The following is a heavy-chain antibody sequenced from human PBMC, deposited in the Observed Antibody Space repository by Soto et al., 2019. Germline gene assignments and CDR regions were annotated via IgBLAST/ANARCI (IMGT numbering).Heavy chain of an antibody. CDR1: GDSVRMYG. J-gene: IGHJ4*02. D-gene: IGHD1-26*01. Sequence: QVQLGQSGPEVKKPGSSVKGSCKASGDSVRMYGFSWVRQAPGQGLEWMGGIIPFFGTANYAQKFQDSVTITADQSTNTLYLELSNLRHEDTAIYFCARDGGKPMFLSPLAHWGQGGLVTVS. V-gene: IGHV1-69*12. CDR2: IIPFFGTA. CDR3: ARDGGKPMFLSPLAH.